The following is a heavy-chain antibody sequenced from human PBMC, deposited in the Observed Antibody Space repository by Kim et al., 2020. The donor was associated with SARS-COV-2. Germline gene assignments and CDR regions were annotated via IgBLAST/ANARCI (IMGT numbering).Heavy chain of an antibody. CDR2: IFSNDEK. V-gene: IGHV2-26*01. CDR3: ARMHICSGGSCVDY. CDR1: GFSLSNARMG. D-gene: IGHD2-15*01. J-gene: IGHJ4*02. Sequence: SGPTLVNPTATLTLTCTVSGFSLSNARMGVSWIRQPPGKTLEWLAHIFSNDEKSYSTSLKSRLTISKDTSKSQVVLTMTNMDPVDTATYYCARMHICSGGSCVDYWGQGTLVTVSS.